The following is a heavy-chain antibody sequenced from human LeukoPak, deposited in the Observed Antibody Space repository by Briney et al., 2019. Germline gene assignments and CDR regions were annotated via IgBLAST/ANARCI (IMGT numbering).Heavy chain of an antibody. V-gene: IGHV3-7*01. D-gene: IGHD3-10*01. Sequence: GGSLRLSCAASGFTFSSYWMSWVRQAPGKGLEWVANIKQDGSEKYYVDSVKGRFTISRDNAKNSLYLQMNSLRAEDTAVYYCARVGGKNYGSGSYYFDPWGQGTLVTVSS. CDR1: GFTFSSYW. CDR3: ARVGGKNYGSGSYYFDP. J-gene: IGHJ5*02. CDR2: IKQDGSEK.